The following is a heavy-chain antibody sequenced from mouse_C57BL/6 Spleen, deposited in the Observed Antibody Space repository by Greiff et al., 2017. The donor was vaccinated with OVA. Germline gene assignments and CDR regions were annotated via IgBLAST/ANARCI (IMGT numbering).Heavy chain of an antibody. V-gene: IGHV1-82*01. CDR2: IYPGDGDT. D-gene: IGHD1-1*01. J-gene: IGHJ2*01. Sequence: QVQLQQSGPELVKPGASVKISCKASGYAFSSSWMNWVKQRPGKGLEWIGRIYPGDGDTNYNGKFKGKATLTADKSSSTAYMQLSSLTSEDSAVYFCARSHDYYGSSYGDWGQGTTLTVSS. CDR1: GYAFSSSW. CDR3: ARSHDYYGSSYGD.